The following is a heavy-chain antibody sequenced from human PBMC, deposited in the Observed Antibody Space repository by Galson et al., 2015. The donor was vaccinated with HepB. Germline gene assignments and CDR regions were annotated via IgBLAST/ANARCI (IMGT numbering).Heavy chain of an antibody. CDR1: GFTLGSYF. J-gene: IGHJ6*02. CDR3: ARVSAGDDAGEDYGMDV. Sequence: SLRLSCAGSGFTLGSYFMNWVRQAPGKGLEWVAYISTRSTYIYYDASLKGRITISRDDAKNSLYLQMNNLRVDHTAVYCCARVSAGDDAGEDYGMDVWGPGATVTVSS. CDR2: ISTRSTYI. D-gene: IGHD4-17*01. V-gene: IGHV3-21*06.